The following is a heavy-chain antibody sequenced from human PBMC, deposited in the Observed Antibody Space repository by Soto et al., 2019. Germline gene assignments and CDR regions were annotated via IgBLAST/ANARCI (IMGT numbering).Heavy chain of an antibody. CDR3: ARDEGVVVVTAQSPYYYYGMDV. D-gene: IGHD2-21*02. CDR2: IIAIFGTA. J-gene: IGHJ6*02. V-gene: IGHV1-69*13. Sequence: SVKVSCKDSGGTFSSYAISWLRQSAGQGLEWMGGIIAIFGTANYAQKFQGRVTITADESTSTAYMELSSLRSEDTAVYYCARDEGVVVVTAQSPYYYYGMDVWGQGTTVTVSS. CDR1: GGTFSSYA.